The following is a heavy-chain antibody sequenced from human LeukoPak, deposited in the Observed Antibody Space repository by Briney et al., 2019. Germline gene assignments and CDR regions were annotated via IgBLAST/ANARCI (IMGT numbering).Heavy chain of an antibody. Sequence: GGSLRLSCAASGFTFDDYAMHWVRQAPGKGLEWVSGISWNSGSIGYADSVKGRFTISRDNAKNSLYLQMNSLRAEDTALYYCAKDSMVRGVIITSYYYYGMDVWGQGTTVTVSS. V-gene: IGHV3-9*01. CDR3: AKDSMVRGVIITSYYYYGMDV. J-gene: IGHJ6*02. D-gene: IGHD3-10*01. CDR2: ISWNSGSI. CDR1: GFTFDDYA.